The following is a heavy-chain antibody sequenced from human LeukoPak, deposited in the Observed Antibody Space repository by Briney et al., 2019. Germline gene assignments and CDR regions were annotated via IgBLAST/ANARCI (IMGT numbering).Heavy chain of an antibody. V-gene: IGHV4-28*05. Sequence: SSDAPSLTCAVSGDSISRSDWWAWIRQPPGKGLEWLGNIYYSGRIYHNPSLQTRVIMSVDSSKNQFSLRLDSVTAADTAVYYCAKTRSGTYYGDSFDVWGQGKLVIASS. CDR2: IYYSGRI. CDR1: GDSISRSDW. D-gene: IGHD1-26*01. J-gene: IGHJ3*01. CDR3: AKTRSGTYYGDSFDV.